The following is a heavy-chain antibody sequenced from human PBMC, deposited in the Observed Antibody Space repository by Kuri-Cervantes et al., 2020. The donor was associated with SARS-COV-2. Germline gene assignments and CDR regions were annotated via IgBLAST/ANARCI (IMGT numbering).Heavy chain of an antibody. CDR3: ARGLAVEYYFDY. CDR1: GYTFTNYY. CDR2: INPRSGGT. D-gene: IGHD6-19*01. J-gene: IGHJ4*02. V-gene: IGHV1-2*02. Sequence: ASVKVSCKASGYTFTNYYIHWVRQAPGQGLEWMGWINPRSGGTKSAQKFQGRVTMTRDTSITTAYLEMKRLTSDDTAMYYCARGLAVEYYFDYWGQGTLVTVSS.